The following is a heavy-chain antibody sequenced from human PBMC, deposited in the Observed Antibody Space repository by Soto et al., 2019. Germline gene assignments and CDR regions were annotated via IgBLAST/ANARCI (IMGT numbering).Heavy chain of an antibody. CDR1: GGSFSGYY. J-gene: IGHJ4*02. CDR3: ARDNITGLFDY. D-gene: IGHD2-8*02. Sequence: SETLSLTCAVYGGSFSGYYWSWIRQPPGKGLEWIGEINHSGSTNYNPSLKRRVTISVDTSKNQFSLKLSSVTAADTAVYYCARDNITGLFDYWGQGTLVTVSS. V-gene: IGHV4-34*01. CDR2: INHSGST.